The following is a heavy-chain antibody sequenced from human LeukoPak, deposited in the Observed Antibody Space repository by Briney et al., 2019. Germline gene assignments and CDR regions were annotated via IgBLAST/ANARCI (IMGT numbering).Heavy chain of an antibody. V-gene: IGHV4-59*12. CDR2: VRYTGTP. D-gene: IGHD6-13*01. CDR3: ARDLAAAGTS. J-gene: IGHJ4*02. CDR1: GGSISGYY. Sequence: PSETLSLTCTVSGGSISGYYWTWIRQSPGKRPEWLAYVRYTGTPNYNPSLKSRVTMSVDTSKNQFSLKLSSVTAADTAVYYCARDLAAAGTSWGQGTLVTVSS.